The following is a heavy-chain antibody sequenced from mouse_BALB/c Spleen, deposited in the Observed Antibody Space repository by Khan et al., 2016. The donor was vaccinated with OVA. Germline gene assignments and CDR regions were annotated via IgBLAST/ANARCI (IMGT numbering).Heavy chain of an antibody. D-gene: IGHD1-1*01. CDR3: ASSYRSDFDY. J-gene: IGHJ2*01. CDR1: GYSFTGYF. Sequence: VQLQQSGPELVKPGASVKISCKASGYSFTGYFMNWVMQSHGKSLEWIGRINPHIGETFYNQKFKGKATLTVDESSSTAHMELRSLASEDSAVYYCASSYRSDFDYWGQGTTLTVSS. V-gene: IGHV1-20*02. CDR2: INPHIGET.